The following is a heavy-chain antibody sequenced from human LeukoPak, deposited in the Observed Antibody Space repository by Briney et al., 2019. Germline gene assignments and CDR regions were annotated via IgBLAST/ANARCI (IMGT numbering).Heavy chain of an antibody. CDR1: GFTFSNYW. J-gene: IGHJ4*02. D-gene: IGHD1-7*01. CDR2: IDPDGSTI. V-gene: IGHV3-74*01. Sequence: GGSLRLSCAASGFTFSNYWVHWVRQAPGKGLVWVSRIDPDGSTINYADSVKGRFTISRDNAKNTLYLQMNSLRAEDTAVYYCATAGNYRFDYWGQGTLVTVSS. CDR3: ATAGNYRFDY.